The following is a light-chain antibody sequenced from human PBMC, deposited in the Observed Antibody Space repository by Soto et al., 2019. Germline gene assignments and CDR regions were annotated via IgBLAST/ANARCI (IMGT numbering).Light chain of an antibody. V-gene: IGKV3D-15*01. J-gene: IGKJ5*01. Sequence: EIVMTQSPASLSVSPGERATLSCRAAQNVGRDLAWYQQKPGQAPRLLIYGASTRATGIPARFTGSGSGTEFTLTISSLQSEDSAVYYCQQRHMWPITFGQGTRLEIK. CDR2: GAS. CDR1: QNVGRD. CDR3: QQRHMWPIT.